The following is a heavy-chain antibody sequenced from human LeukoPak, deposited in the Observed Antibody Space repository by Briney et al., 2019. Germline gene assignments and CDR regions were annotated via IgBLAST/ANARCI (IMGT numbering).Heavy chain of an antibody. CDR2: ISGSGDTT. Sequence: GGSLRLSCAASTFTFSSYSMNWVRQAPGKGLEWVSYISGSGDTTYYADSVKGRFTISRDNAKNSLYLQMNSLRAEDTAVYYCARDRWELLSNSYHYCGLDVWGQGTTVTVSS. D-gene: IGHD2-15*01. V-gene: IGHV3-48*04. CDR1: TFTFSSYS. J-gene: IGHJ6*02. CDR3: ARDRWELLSNSYHYCGLDV.